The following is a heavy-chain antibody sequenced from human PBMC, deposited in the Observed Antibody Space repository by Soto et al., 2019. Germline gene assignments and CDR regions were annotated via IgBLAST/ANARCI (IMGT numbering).Heavy chain of an antibody. V-gene: IGHV3-21*01. J-gene: IGHJ1*01. D-gene: IGHD2-15*01. Sequence: GGSLRLSCAASGFTFSSYSMNWVRQAPGKGLEWVSSISSSSSYIYYADSVKGRFTISRDNAKNSLYLQMNSLRAEDTAVYYCARGAKKSRGSTVYAYFQHWGQGTLVTVSS. CDR3: ARGAKKSRGSTVYAYFQH. CDR2: ISSSSSYI. CDR1: GFTFSSYS.